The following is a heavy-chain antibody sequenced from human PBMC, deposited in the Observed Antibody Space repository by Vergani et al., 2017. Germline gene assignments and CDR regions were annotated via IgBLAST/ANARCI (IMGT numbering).Heavy chain of an antibody. J-gene: IGHJ6*03. Sequence: QVQLVESGGGVVQPGRSLRLSCAASGFTFSSYGMHWVRQAPGKGLEWVAVISYDGSNKYYADSVKGRFTISRDNSKNTLYLQMKSLRAEDTAVYYCAKVATGTTRYYYDYSMDVWGKGTTVTVSS. CDR2: ISYDGSNK. D-gene: IGHD1-1*01. CDR3: AKVATGTTRYYYDYSMDV. CDR1: GFTFSSYG. V-gene: IGHV3-30*18.